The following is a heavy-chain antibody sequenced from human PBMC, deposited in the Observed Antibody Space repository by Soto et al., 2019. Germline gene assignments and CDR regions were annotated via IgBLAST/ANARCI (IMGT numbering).Heavy chain of an antibody. CDR1: GFPLDTGPMG. CDR2: IFWDDDK. J-gene: IGHJ4*02. Sequence: SGPTLVNPTQTLTLTCTFSGFPLDTGPMGVGWIRQPPGKALEWLGLIFWDDDKRYRPSLQRRLTITKDTSKNQVVLKMTDMDPVDTATYYCIHSDDIFGAAGTDDWGQGALVTVSS. V-gene: IGHV2-5*02. D-gene: IGHD6-13*01. CDR3: IHSDDIFGAAGTDD.